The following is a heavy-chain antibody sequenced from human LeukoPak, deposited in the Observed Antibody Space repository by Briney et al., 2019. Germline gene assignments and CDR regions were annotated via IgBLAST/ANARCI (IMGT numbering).Heavy chain of an antibody. CDR3: ARGGYGSGSYPYYYYYYGMDV. V-gene: IGHV4-34*01. J-gene: IGHJ6*02. CDR2: INHSGST. CDR1: GGSFSGYY. D-gene: IGHD3-10*01. Sequence: SETLSLTCAVYGGSFSGYYWSWIRQPPGKGLGWIGEINHSGSTNYNPSLKSRVTISVDTSKNQFSLKLSSVTAADTAVYYCARGGYGSGSYPYYYYYYGMDVWGQGTTVTVSS.